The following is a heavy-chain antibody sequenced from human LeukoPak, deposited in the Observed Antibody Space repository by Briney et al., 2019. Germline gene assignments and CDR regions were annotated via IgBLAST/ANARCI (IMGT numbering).Heavy chain of an antibody. CDR3: ARDRPPDGYGMDV. Sequence: SETLSLTCTVSGGSISSSSNYWGWIRQPPGKGLEWIGYIYYSGSTNYNPSLKSRVTISVDTSRNQFSLKLSSVTAADTAVYYCARDRPPDGYGMDVWGQGTTVTVSS. CDR2: IYYSGST. J-gene: IGHJ6*02. CDR1: GGSISSSSNY. V-gene: IGHV4-61*01.